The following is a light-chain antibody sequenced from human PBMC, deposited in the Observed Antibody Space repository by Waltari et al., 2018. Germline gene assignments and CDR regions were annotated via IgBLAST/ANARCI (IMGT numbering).Light chain of an antibody. CDR3: QQRSNWPRT. J-gene: IGKJ2*01. V-gene: IGKV3-11*01. Sequence: EIVLTQSPATLSLSPGERATPSCRASQSVSRYLAWYQQKPGQAPRLLIYDASNRATGIPARFSGSGSGTDFTLTISSLEPEDFAVYYCQQRSNWPRTFGQGTKLEIK. CDR2: DAS. CDR1: QSVSRY.